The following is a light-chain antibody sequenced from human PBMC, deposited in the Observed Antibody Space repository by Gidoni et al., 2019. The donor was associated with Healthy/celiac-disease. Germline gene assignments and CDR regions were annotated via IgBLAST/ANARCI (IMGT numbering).Light chain of an antibody. J-gene: IGKJ1*01. CDR1: QSVSSSY. Sequence: EIVLTQSPGTLSLSPGERANLSCRASQSVSSSYLHWYQQKAGQAPRLLIYGASSRAIGIPDRFSGSGSGTDFTLTISRLEPEDFAVYYCQQYGSSPRTFGQGTKVEIK. V-gene: IGKV3-20*01. CDR2: GAS. CDR3: QQYGSSPRT.